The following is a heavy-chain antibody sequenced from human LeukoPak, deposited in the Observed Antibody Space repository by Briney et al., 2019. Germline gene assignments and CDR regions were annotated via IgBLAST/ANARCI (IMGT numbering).Heavy chain of an antibody. CDR2: IIPIFGTA. V-gene: IGHV1-69*13. D-gene: IGHD2-2*01. J-gene: IGHJ3*02. CDR3: ARDRGYCSSTSCNDAFDI. Sequence: GASVKVSYKASGGTFSSYAISWVRQAPGQGLEWMGGIIPIFGTANYAQKFQGRVTITADESTSTAYMELSSLRSEDTAVYYCARDRGYCSSTSCNDAFDIWGQGTMVTVSS. CDR1: GGTFSSYA.